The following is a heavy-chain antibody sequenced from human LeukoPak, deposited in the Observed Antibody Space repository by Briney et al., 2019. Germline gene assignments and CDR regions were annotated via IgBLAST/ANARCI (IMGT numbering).Heavy chain of an antibody. V-gene: IGHV4-34*01. CDR2: INHSGST. Sequence: SETLSLTCAVYGGSFSGYYWSWIREPPGKGLEWIGEINHSGSTNYNPSLKSRVTISVDTSKNQFSLKLSSVTAADTAVYYCARWKAVAGVDYWGQGTLVTVSS. CDR3: ARWKAVAGVDY. CDR1: GGSFSGYY. J-gene: IGHJ4*02. D-gene: IGHD6-19*01.